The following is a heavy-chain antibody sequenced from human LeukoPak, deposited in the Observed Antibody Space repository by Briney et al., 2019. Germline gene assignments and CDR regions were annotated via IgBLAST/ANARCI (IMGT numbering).Heavy chain of an antibody. Sequence: SVKVSCKASGGTFSSYAISWVRQAPGQGLEWMGGIIPIFGTANYAQKFQGRVTITADEPTSTAYMELSSLRSEDTAVYYCAREVPRGGPLDYWGQGTLVTVSS. CDR1: GGTFSSYA. V-gene: IGHV1-69*13. J-gene: IGHJ4*02. CDR2: IIPIFGTA. CDR3: AREVPRGGPLDY. D-gene: IGHD3-16*01.